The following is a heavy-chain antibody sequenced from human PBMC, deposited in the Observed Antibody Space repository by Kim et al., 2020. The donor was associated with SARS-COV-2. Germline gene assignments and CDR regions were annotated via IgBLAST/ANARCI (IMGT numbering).Heavy chain of an antibody. CDR1: GDSVSSNSAA. CDR2: TYYRSKWYN. CDR3: ASEGIGEYSSSYWFDP. J-gene: IGHJ5*02. D-gene: IGHD6-13*01. Sequence: SQTLSLTCAISGDSVSSNSAAWNWIRQSPSRGLEWLGRTYYRSKWYNDYAVSVKSRITINPDTSKNQFSLQLNSVTPEDTAVYYCASEGIGEYSSSYWFDPWGQGTLVTVSS. V-gene: IGHV6-1*01.